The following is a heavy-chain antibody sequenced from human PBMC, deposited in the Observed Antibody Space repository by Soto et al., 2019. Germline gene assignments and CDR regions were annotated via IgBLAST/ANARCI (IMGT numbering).Heavy chain of an antibody. Sequence: QITLKESGPTLVKPTQTLTLTCTFSGFSLSTSGVGVGWIRQPPGKALEWLALIYWDDDKRYSPSLKSRLTITKDTSKNQVVLTMTNMDPVDTATYYCAHRPDYYDSSGYLDWGQGTLVTVSS. V-gene: IGHV2-5*02. CDR3: AHRPDYYDSSGYLD. D-gene: IGHD3-22*01. J-gene: IGHJ4*02. CDR1: GFSLSTSGVG. CDR2: IYWDDDK.